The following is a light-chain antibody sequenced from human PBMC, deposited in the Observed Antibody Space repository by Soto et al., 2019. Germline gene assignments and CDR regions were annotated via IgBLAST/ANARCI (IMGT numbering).Light chain of an antibody. Sequence: EIQMTQSPSSLSASVGDRVTITCRASQSISSYLNWYQQKPGKAPKLLIYAASNLQSGVPSRFSGSGSGTDFTLTISSLQPEDFATYYCQQSYSTPFTFDPGTKVDIK. V-gene: IGKV1-39*01. CDR2: AAS. CDR3: QQSYSTPFT. J-gene: IGKJ3*01. CDR1: QSISSY.